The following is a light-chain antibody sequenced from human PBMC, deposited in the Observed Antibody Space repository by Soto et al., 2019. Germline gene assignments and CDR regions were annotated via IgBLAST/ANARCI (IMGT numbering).Light chain of an antibody. J-gene: IGLJ2*01. CDR2: TNT. CDR1: SSNIGVNY. V-gene: IGLV1-47*01. Sequence: QSVLTQPPSASGTPGQRVTISCSGSSSNIGVNYVYWYQQFPGTAPKLLIYTNTQRPSGVPVRFSGSKSGTSASLAISGLRSEDEAAYYCVAWDDSLDGPVFGGGTKLTVL. CDR3: VAWDDSLDGPV.